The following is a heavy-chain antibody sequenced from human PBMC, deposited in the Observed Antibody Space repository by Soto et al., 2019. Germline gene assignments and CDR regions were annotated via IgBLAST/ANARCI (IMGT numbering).Heavy chain of an antibody. D-gene: IGHD6-25*01. CDR2: ISSGGSTI. J-gene: IGHJ4*02. Sequence: AGGSLRLSCAASGFTFGSYEMNWVRQAPGKGLEWVSYISSGGSTIYYADSVRGRFTISRDNAKSSLYLQMNSLRAEDTAVYYCARDDSGHPYYFHYWGQGTLVTGSA. CDR3: ARDDSGHPYYFHY. V-gene: IGHV3-48*03. CDR1: GFTFGSYE.